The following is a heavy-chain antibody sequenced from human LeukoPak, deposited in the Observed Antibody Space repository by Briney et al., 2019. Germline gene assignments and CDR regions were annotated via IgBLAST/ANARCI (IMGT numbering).Heavy chain of an antibody. CDR3: ARLQEWLLYFFDY. CDR1: GFTFSSYW. D-gene: IGHD5-24*01. Sequence: AGGSLRLSCTASGFTFSSYWMSWVRQAPGKGLGWVAKMKQDGTEKLYVDSVKGRFTISRDNAKNSLYLQMNSLRVEDTAVYCYARLQEWLLYFFDYWGQGALVTVSS. CDR2: MKQDGTEK. V-gene: IGHV3-7*01. J-gene: IGHJ4*02.